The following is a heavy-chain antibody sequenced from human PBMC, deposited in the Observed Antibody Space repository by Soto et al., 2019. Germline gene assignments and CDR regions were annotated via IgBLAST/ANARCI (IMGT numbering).Heavy chain of an antibody. CDR1: GFTFSSYS. V-gene: IGHV3-21*01. CDR2: ISSSSSYI. CDR3: AREGPIVVVVAATHFDY. J-gene: IGHJ4*02. Sequence: EVQLVESGGGLVKPGGSLRLSCAASGFTFSSYSMNWVRQAPGKGLEWVSSISSSSSYIYYADSVKGRFTISRDNAKNSLYLQMNSLGAEDTAVYYCAREGPIVVVVAATHFDYWGQGTLVTVSS. D-gene: IGHD2-15*01.